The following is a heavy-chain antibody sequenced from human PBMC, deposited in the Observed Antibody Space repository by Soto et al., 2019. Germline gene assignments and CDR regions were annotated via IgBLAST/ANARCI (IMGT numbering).Heavy chain of an antibody. D-gene: IGHD3-10*01. CDR1: GYTITELS. J-gene: IGHJ6*02. CDR2: FDPEDGET. CDR3: ATFRGAYYYYAMDV. Sequence: VASVKVSCKVSGYTITELSMHWVRQAPGKGLEWMGGFDPEDGETIYAQNFQGRVTMTEDTSTDTAYMELSSLRSEDTDVYYCATFRGAYYYYAMDVWGQGTTVTVSS. V-gene: IGHV1-24*01.